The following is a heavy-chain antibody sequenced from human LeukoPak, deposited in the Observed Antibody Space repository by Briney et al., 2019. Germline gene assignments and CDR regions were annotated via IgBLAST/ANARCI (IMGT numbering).Heavy chain of an antibody. CDR3: ARLETTQTTAMFDY. Sequence: GESLQISCQGSGYSFTSYWIGWVRQLPGKGLEWMGIIYPGDSDTRYSPSFQGQVTISADKSISTAYLQWSSLKASDTAMYYCARLETTQTTAMFDYWGQGTLVTVSS. D-gene: IGHD5-18*01. V-gene: IGHV5-51*01. CDR1: GYSFTSYW. CDR2: IYPGDSDT. J-gene: IGHJ4*02.